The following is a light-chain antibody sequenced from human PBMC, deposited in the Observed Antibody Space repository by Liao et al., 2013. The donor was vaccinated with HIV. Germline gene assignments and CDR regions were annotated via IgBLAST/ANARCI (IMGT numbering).Light chain of an antibody. J-gene: IGLJ2*01. V-gene: IGLV3-21*01. CDR1: NIGSKS. CDR2: YDS. Sequence: SYELTQPPSVSVAPGKTARIPCGGNNIGSKSVHWYQQKPGQAPVLVIYYDSDRPSGIPERFSGSNFGNTATLTISRVEAGDEADYYCQVWDSSSDHVVFGGGTKLTVL. CDR3: QVWDSSSDHVV.